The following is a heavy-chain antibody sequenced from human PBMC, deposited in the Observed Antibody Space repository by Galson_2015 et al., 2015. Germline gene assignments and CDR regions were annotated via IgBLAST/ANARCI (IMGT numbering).Heavy chain of an antibody. CDR3: ARETSATGYGDH. Sequence: SVKVSCKASGYTFSNYHIHWVRQAPGQGLEWMGIVTPGSGATSYAVKFQGRVIMTGDMSTTTAFLELSSLRSDDTALYYCARETSATGYGDHWGQGTLVTVSS. D-gene: IGHD5-12*01. CDR1: GYTFSNYH. J-gene: IGHJ4*02. V-gene: IGHV1-46*01. CDR2: VTPGSGAT.